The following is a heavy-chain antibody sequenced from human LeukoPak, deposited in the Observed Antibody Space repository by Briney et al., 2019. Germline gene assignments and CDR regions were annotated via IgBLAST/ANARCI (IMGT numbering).Heavy chain of an antibody. D-gene: IGHD6-19*01. J-gene: IGHJ4*02. CDR2: IYYRGNS. Sequence: PSETLSLTCTVSGGSISSSTYYWGWIRQPPGKGLEWIGSIYYRGNSYYNPSLKSRVTISVDTSKNQFSLKLSSVTAADTAVYYCARDLLNSSGWSNFDYWGQGTLVTVSS. V-gene: IGHV4-39*07. CDR3: ARDLLNSSGWSNFDY. CDR1: GGSISSSTYY.